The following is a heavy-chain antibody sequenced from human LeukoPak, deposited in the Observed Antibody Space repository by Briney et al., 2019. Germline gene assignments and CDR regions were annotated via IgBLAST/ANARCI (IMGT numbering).Heavy chain of an antibody. CDR1: GFTFSSYS. Sequence: PGGSLRLSCAASGFTFSSYSMNWVRQAPGKGLEWVSYIGSSSSTIHYADSVKGRFTISRDNAKNSLYLQMNSLRAEDTAVYYCARGVPLGYCSGGSCPYLFDYWGQGTLVTVSS. D-gene: IGHD2-15*01. CDR2: IGSSSSTI. V-gene: IGHV3-48*04. J-gene: IGHJ4*02. CDR3: ARGVPLGYCSGGSCPYLFDY.